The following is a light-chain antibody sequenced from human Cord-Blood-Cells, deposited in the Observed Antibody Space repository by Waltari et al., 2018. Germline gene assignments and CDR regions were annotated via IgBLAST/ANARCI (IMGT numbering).Light chain of an antibody. Sequence: QSALTQPASVSGSPGQSITISCTGTSSDVGGYHYVSWYQQHPGKAPKLRIYDVSNRPSGVSNRFSGSKSGNTASLTISGLQAEDEADYYCSSYTSSSTYVVFGGGTKLTVL. J-gene: IGLJ2*01. CDR3: SSYTSSSTYVV. V-gene: IGLV2-14*01. CDR2: DVS. CDR1: SSDVGGYHY.